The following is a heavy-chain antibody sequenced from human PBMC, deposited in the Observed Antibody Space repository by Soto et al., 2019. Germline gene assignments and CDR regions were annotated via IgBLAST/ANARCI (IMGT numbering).Heavy chain of an antibody. CDR2: ISYSGSM. D-gene: IGHD3-10*01. J-gene: IGHJ6*02. CDR1: GSSISSTNW. V-gene: IGHV4-28*05. Sequence: SETLSLTCAVSGSSISSTNWWGWIRQPPGKGLEWIGYISYSGSMYYNPSLKSRVTISVDASKNQFSLELSSVTAVDTAVYYCARIPVRGWDIYYYYGMDVWGQRTTVTVSS. CDR3: ARIPVRGWDIYYYYGMDV.